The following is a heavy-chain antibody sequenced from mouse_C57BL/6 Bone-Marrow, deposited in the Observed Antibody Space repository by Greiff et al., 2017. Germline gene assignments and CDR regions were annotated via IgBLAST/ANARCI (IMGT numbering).Heavy chain of an antibody. Sequence: EVMLVESGGGLVQPGGSLSLSCAASGFTFTDYYMSWVRQPPGKALEWLGFIRNKAIGYTTEYSASVKGRFTISSDNSQSILYIQMNALRAEDSANYDCARFITTIGDYYAMDYWGQGTSVTVSS. CDR2: IRNKAIGYTT. J-gene: IGHJ4*01. CDR3: ARFITTIGDYYAMDY. V-gene: IGHV7-3*01. CDR1: GFTFTDYY. D-gene: IGHD1-1*01.